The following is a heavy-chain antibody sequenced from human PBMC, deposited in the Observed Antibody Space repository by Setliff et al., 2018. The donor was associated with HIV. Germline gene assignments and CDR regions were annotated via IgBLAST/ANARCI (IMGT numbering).Heavy chain of an antibody. J-gene: IGHJ5*02. CDR2: IHPNRGGT. CDR1: GGTFSDYF. D-gene: IGHD3-22*01. V-gene: IGHV1-2*02. CDR3: ARGRTYDSSGYIGNWFDP. Sequence: ASVKVSCKDSGGTFSDYFIHWVRQAPGQGFEWMGWIHPNRGGTNYGQKFQGRVIVTRDTSINTAYVELRSLRLDDTAVYFCARGRTYDSSGYIGNWFDPWGQGTLVTVSS.